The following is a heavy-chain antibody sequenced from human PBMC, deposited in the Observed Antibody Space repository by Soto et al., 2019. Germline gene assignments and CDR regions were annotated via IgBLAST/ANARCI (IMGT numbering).Heavy chain of an antibody. J-gene: IGHJ4*02. Sequence: GGSLRLSCAASGFTFSSYSMSWVRQAPGKGLEWVSAISGSGSSTYYADSVKGRFTTSRDNTKNTLYLQMNSLRAEDTAVYYCATTGGSSWYVFFYWGQGTLVTVSS. CDR2: ISGSGSST. V-gene: IGHV3-23*01. CDR3: ATTGGSSWYVFFY. CDR1: GFTFSSYS. D-gene: IGHD6-13*01.